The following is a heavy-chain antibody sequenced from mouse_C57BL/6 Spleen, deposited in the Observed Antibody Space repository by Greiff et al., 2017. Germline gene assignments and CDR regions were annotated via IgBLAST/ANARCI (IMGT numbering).Heavy chain of an antibody. CDR1: GYSITSGYD. Sequence: VQLQQSGPGMVKPSQSLSLTCTVTGYSITSGYDWHWIRHFPGNKLEWMGYISYSGSTNYNPSLKSRISITHDTSKNHFFLKLNSVTTEDTATYYCARRGVYYGSSQAWFAYWGQGTLVTVSA. CDR3: ARRGVYYGSSQAWFAY. J-gene: IGHJ3*01. CDR2: ISYSGST. D-gene: IGHD1-1*01. V-gene: IGHV3-1*01.